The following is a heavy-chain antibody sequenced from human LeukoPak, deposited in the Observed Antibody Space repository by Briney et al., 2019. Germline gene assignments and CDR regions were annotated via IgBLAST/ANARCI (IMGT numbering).Heavy chain of an antibody. D-gene: IGHD2-2*02. CDR1: GGSISSGGYY. V-gene: IGHV4-30-2*01. CDR3: ASWGYCSSTSCYTRGPNWFDP. Sequence: SQTLSLTCTVSGGSISSGGYYWSWIRQPPGKGLEWIGYIYHSGSTYYNPSLKSRVTISVDRSKNQFSLKLSSVTAADTAVYYCASWGYCSSTSCYTRGPNWFDPWGQGTLVTVSS. J-gene: IGHJ5*02. CDR2: IYHSGST.